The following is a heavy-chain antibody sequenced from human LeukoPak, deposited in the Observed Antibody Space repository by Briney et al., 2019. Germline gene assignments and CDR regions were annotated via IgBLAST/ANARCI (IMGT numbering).Heavy chain of an antibody. Sequence: GGSLRLSCAASGFTFSNAWMSWVRQAPGKGVEWVGRIKSKTDGGTTDYAAPVKGRFTISRDDSKNTLYLQMNSLKTEDTAVYYCTTDPGYYGSGSYLKVNWFDPWGQGTLVTVSS. V-gene: IGHV3-15*01. D-gene: IGHD3-10*01. CDR2: IKSKTDGGTT. CDR3: TTDPGYYGSGSYLKVNWFDP. J-gene: IGHJ5*02. CDR1: GFTFSNAW.